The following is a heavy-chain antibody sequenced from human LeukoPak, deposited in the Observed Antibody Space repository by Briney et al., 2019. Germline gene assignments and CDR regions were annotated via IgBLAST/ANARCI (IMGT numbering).Heavy chain of an antibody. CDR2: INPSGGST. Sequence: AXVKVFCKASGYTFTSYYMHWVRQAPGQGLEWMGIINPSGGSTIYAQKFQGRITMTRDKSTRRVYMEVSSLRSEDTAVYYCARDATYYYDSSGYLSWFDPWGQGTLVTVSS. D-gene: IGHD3-22*01. V-gene: IGHV1-46*01. CDR3: ARDATYYYDSSGYLSWFDP. J-gene: IGHJ5*02. CDR1: GYTFTSYY.